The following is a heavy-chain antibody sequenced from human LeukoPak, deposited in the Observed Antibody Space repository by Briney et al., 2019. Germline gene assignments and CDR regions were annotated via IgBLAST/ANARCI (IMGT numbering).Heavy chain of an antibody. CDR1: GYTFTRYY. V-gene: IGHV1-46*01. Sequence: ASVKVSCKASGYTFTRYYMHWVRQAPGQGLEWMGIINPSGGSTSYAQKFQGRVTMTRDTSTSTVYMELSSLRSEDTAVYYCARDLGYCSSTSCLDNAHWFDPWGQGTLVTVSS. CDR2: INPSGGST. D-gene: IGHD2-2*01. J-gene: IGHJ5*02. CDR3: ARDLGYCSSTSCLDNAHWFDP.